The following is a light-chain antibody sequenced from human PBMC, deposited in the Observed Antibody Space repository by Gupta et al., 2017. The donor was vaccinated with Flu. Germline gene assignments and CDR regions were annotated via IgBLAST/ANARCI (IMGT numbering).Light chain of an antibody. CDR1: QSLFYNSNNKNY. J-gene: IGKJ1*01. CDR3: QQDVTTPLA. Sequence: IVMTQSPDSLAVSLGERATFNCKSSQSLFYNSNNKNYLAWYQQKPGQPPKLLIYWASTRESGVPDRFSGSGSGTDFTLTISGLQAEDVAIYYCQQDVTTPLAFGQGTKVEI. V-gene: IGKV4-1*01. CDR2: WAS.